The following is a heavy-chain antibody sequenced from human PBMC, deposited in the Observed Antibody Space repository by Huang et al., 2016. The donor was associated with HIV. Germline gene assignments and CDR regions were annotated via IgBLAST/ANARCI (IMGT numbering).Heavy chain of an antibody. CDR1: GGSFSGYY. J-gene: IGHJ4*02. CDR3: ARGNFDWLHY. Sequence: QVQLQQWGAGLLKPSETLSLTCAVYGGSFSGYYWSWIRQPPGKGLEWIGEINHSGSTNNNPSLKSRVTISVDTSKSQFSLKLSAVTAADTAVYYCARGNFDWLHYWGQGTLVTVSS. CDR2: INHSGST. D-gene: IGHD3-9*01. V-gene: IGHV4-34*01.